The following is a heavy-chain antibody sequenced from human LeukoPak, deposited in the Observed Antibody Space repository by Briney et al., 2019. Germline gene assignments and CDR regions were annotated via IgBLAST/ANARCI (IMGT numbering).Heavy chain of an antibody. Sequence: PSETLSLTCTVSGGSISSYYWSWIRQPPGKGLEWIGYIYYSGSTNYNPSLKSRVTISVDTSKNQFSLKLSSVTAADTAVYYCARSYGATGISSYSSYMAAWGKGPRSPSP. D-gene: IGHD4/OR15-4a*01. CDR3: ARSYGATGISSYSSYMAA. J-gene: IGHJ6*03. V-gene: IGHV4-59*01. CDR2: IYYSGST. CDR1: GGSISSYY.